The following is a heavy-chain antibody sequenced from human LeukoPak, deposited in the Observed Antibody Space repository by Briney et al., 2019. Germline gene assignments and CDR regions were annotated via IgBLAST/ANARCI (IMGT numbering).Heavy chain of an antibody. J-gene: IGHJ4*02. CDR2: INPNSGGT. CDR3: ARDRGGDGGDFDY. Sequence: GASVKVSCKAPGYTFTGYYMHWVRQAPGQGLEWMGWINPNSGGTNYAQKFQGWVTMTRDTSISTAYMELSRLRSDDTAVYYCARDRGGDGGDFDYWGQGTLVTVSS. D-gene: IGHD4-23*01. CDR1: GYTFTGYY. V-gene: IGHV1-2*04.